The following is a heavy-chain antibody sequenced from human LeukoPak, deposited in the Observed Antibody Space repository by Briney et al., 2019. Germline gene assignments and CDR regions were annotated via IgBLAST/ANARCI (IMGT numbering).Heavy chain of an antibody. J-gene: IGHJ6*03. CDR3: ARDASYFYMDV. CDR1: GFTSSNYS. CDR2: ISSLSSYI. V-gene: IGHV3-21*01. Sequence: PGGSLRLSCAASGFTSSNYSMNWVRQAPGKGLEWVSSISSLSSYIYYADSLKGRFTISRDNAKNSLYLQMNSLRAEDTAIYYCARDASYFYMDVWGKGTTVTISS. D-gene: IGHD3-16*01.